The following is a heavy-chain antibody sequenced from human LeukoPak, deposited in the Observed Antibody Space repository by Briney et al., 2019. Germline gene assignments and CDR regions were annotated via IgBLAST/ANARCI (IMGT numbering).Heavy chain of an antibody. CDR1: GDTISTSDHY. V-gene: IGHV4-39*07. CDR2: IYYTGNT. CDR3: ARSSLFYDDAFDI. D-gene: IGHD2/OR15-2a*01. Sequence: SETLSLTCSVSGDTISTSDHYWGWIRQPPGKGLEWIGSIYYTGNTYYNPSPKSRVTISLDTSKNQFSLQLTSVTAADTAVCYCARSSLFYDDAFDIWGQGTMVTVSS. J-gene: IGHJ3*02.